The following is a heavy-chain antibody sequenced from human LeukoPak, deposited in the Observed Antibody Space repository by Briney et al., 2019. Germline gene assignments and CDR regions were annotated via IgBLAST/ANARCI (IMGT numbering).Heavy chain of an antibody. Sequence: SETLSLTCTVSGGSISSYYWSWIRQPPGKGLEWIGYIYYSGSTNYNPSLKSRVTISVDTSKNQFSLKLSSVTAVDTAVYYCAREVRGTAFDIWGQGTMVTVSS. CDR2: IYYSGST. D-gene: IGHD1-1*01. CDR3: AREVRGTAFDI. J-gene: IGHJ3*02. V-gene: IGHV4-59*01. CDR1: GGSISSYY.